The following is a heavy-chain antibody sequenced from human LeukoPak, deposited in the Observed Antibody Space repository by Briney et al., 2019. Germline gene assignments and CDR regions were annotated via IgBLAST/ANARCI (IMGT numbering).Heavy chain of an antibody. J-gene: IGHJ6*02. V-gene: IGHV4-30-2*01. CDR1: GGSISSGGYS. Sequence: SETLSLTCAVSGGSISSGGYSWSWIRQPPGKGLEWIGYIYHSGSTYYNPSLKSRVTISVDRSKNQFSLELSSVTAADTAVYHCARNLPPVDVWGQGTTVTVSS. CDR3: ARNLPPVDV. CDR2: IYHSGST.